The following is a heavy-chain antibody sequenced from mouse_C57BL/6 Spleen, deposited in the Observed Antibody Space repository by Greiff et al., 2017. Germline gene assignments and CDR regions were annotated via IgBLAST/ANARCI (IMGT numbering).Heavy chain of an antibody. CDR3: ARGLCYFDT. CDR1: GYTFTSYW. Sequence: QVQLQQPGAELVRPGTSVKLSCKASGYTFTSYWMHWVKQRPGQGLEWIGVIDPSDSYTNYNQKFKCKATLTVDTSSSTAYMQRSSLTTEDSAVYYCARGLCYFDTWGESGTHTVAS. J-gene: IGHJ2*01. V-gene: IGHV1-59*01. CDR2: IDPSDSYT. D-gene: IGHD3-3*01.